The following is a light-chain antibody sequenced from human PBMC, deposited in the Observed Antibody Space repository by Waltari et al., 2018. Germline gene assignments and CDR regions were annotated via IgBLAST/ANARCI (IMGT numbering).Light chain of an antibody. V-gene: IGKV1-5*01. Sequence: DIQMTQAPSTLSASVGDRVTLTCRASQSISSWLAGYQQRQGKAPKLLIYDAYSLKIGVPSRFSGSGFGTEFTLTIRSLQPDDFATYYCQQYNSSSGTFGQGTEVEIK. J-gene: IGKJ1*01. CDR1: QSISSW. CDR2: DAY. CDR3: QQYNSSSGT.